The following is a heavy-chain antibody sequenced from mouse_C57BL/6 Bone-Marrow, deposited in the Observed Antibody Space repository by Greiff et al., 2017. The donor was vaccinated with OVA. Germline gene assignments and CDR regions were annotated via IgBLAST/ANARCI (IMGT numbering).Heavy chain of an antibody. J-gene: IGHJ1*03. CDR3: ARPYYYGSSHWYFDV. Sequence: QVQLQQPGTELVKPGASVKLSCKASGYTFTSYWMHWVKQRPGQGLEWIGNINPSNGGTNYNEKFKSKATLTVDKSSSTAYMQLISLTSENSAVYDSARPYYYGSSHWYFDVWGTGTTVTVSS. CDR1: GYTFTSYW. V-gene: IGHV1-53*01. D-gene: IGHD1-1*01. CDR2: INPSNGGT.